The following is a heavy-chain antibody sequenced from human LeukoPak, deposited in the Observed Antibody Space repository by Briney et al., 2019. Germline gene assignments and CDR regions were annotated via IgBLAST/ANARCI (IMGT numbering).Heavy chain of an antibody. V-gene: IGHV3-74*01. J-gene: IGHJ5*02. CDR1: GITFGNIW. CDR3: ARDVPHNWFDT. Sequence: PGGSLRLSCAASGITFGNIWMHWVRQGPGKGLVWISCINSDGGGAIYADSVKGRFTVSRDNAKNTLYLQMNSLRAEDTAVYYCARDVPHNWFDTWGQGTLVTVSS. CDR2: INSDGGGA.